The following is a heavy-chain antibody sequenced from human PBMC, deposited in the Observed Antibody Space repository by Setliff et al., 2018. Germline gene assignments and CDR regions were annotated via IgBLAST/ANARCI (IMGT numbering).Heavy chain of an antibody. J-gene: IGHJ4*02. CDR3: ARGGTYRYFDY. Sequence: SETLSLTCTVSGASLNSGTYYWGWIRQPPGKGLEFIGYVYYSGAAKYDPSLKSRVTMSVDTSKTQFSLKVNSMTTADTAVYYCARGGTYRYFDYWGQGTLVTVS. CDR2: VYYSGAA. CDR1: GASLNSGTYY. V-gene: IGHV4-61*01.